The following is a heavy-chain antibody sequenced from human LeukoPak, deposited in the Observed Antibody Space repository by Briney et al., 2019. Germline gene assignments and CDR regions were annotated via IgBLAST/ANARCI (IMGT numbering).Heavy chain of an antibody. CDR2: IDWDDDK. D-gene: IGHD5-18*01. CDR1: GFSLSTSGMC. V-gene: IGHV2-70*11. Sequence: ESGPTLVNPTQTLTLTCTFSGFSLSTSGMCVSWLRQPPGKALEWLARIDWDDDKYYSTSLKTRLTISKDTSKNQVVLTMTNMDPVDTATYYCARIRRDTAMVNYYYYSMDVWGKGTTVTVSS. J-gene: IGHJ6*03. CDR3: ARIRRDTAMVNYYYYSMDV.